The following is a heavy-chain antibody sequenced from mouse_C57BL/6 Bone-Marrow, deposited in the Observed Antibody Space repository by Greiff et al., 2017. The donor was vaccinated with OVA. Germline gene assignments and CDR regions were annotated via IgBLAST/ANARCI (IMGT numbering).Heavy chain of an antibody. CDR2: ISSGSSTI. D-gene: IGHD2-3*01. CDR3: ARPHDGYLYYFDY. J-gene: IGHJ2*01. Sequence: EVQRVESGGGLVKPGGSLKLSCAASGFTFSDYGMHWVRQAPEKGLEWVAYISSGSSTIYYADTVKGRFTISRDNAKNTLFMQMTSLRSEDTAMYYFARPHDGYLYYFDYWGQGTTLTVSS. V-gene: IGHV5-17*01. CDR1: GFTFSDYG.